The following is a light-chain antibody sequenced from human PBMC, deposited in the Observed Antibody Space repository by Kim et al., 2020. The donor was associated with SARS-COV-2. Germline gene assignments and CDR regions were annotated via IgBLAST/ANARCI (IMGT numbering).Light chain of an antibody. V-gene: IGLV1-47*01. CDR3: AAWDDSLSGPV. CDR1: SSNIGMNY. Sequence: GQRVTISCSGSSSNIGMNYGDWYQQLPGTAPTHLLDRNNQRPSGVPDRFSGSKSGTSASLAISGLRSEDEADYYCAAWDDSLSGPVFGGGTQLTVL. CDR2: RNN. J-gene: IGLJ3*02.